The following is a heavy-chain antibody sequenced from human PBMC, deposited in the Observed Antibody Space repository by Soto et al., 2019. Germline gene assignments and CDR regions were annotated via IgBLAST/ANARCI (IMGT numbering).Heavy chain of an antibody. CDR3: AGRRDTAMAEGDY. J-gene: IGHJ4*02. D-gene: IGHD5-18*01. Sequence: QLQLQESGPGLVKPSETLSLTCTVSGGSISSSSYYWGWIRQPPGKGLEWIGSIYYSGSTYYNPSLKSRVTRPVDTSTNQFSLKLSSVTAADTAVYYCAGRRDTAMAEGDYWGQGTLVTVSS. CDR2: IYYSGST. CDR1: GGSISSSSYY. V-gene: IGHV4-39*01.